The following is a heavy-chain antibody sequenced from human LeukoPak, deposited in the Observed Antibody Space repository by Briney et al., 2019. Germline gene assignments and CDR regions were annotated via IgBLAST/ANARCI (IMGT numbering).Heavy chain of an antibody. CDR1: GFTFSSYG. V-gene: IGHV3-30*18. CDR2: ISYDGSNK. Sequence: GGSLRLSCAASGFTFSSYGMHWVRQAPGKGLEWVAVISYDGSNKYYADSVKGRFTISRDTSKNTLYLQMNSLGAEDTAIYYCAKDRYNWNYGGVDYWGHGTLVTVSS. CDR3: AKDRYNWNYGGVDY. D-gene: IGHD1-7*01. J-gene: IGHJ4*01.